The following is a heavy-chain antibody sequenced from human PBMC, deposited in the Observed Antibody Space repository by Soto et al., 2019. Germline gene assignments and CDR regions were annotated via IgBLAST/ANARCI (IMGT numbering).Heavy chain of an antibody. D-gene: IGHD1-1*01. CDR1: GFTFATYA. V-gene: IGHV3-23*01. J-gene: IGHJ4*01. CDR2: ISATGIST. Sequence: GGSLRLSCAASGFTFATYAMSWVRQAPGKGLEWVSAISATGISTHYADSVKGRVTISRDNSANTLSLEMSSLTAEDTAVYYRARDKDTSSWTGFDFWGHGTLVTVSS. CDR3: ARDKDTSSWTGFDF.